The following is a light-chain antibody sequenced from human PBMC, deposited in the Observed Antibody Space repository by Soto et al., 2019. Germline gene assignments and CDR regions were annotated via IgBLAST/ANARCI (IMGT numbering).Light chain of an antibody. CDR3: QKYDSAPWT. CDR2: AAS. CDR1: QGISNY. J-gene: IGKJ1*01. Sequence: DIQMTQSPSSLSASVRDRVTITFRASQGISNYLAWYQQKPGKVPKLLIYAASTLQSGVPSRFSGSGSGTDFTLTISSLQPEDVSTYYCQKYDSAPWTFGQGTKVEIK. V-gene: IGKV1-27*01.